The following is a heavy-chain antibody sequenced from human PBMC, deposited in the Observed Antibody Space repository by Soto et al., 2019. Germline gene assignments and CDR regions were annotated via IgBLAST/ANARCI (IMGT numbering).Heavy chain of an antibody. D-gene: IGHD3-10*01. CDR2: ITDTGGDT. Sequence: EVQLLESGGDLVQPGGSLRLFCVASGITFGSSAMSWVRQAPGEGLEWVSIITDTGGDTKYADSVRGRFTISRDNSKNTLYLQMSSLRVEDSAVYYCARGSADAYPGSRIFDFWGRGTLVTVSA. J-gene: IGHJ4*02. V-gene: IGHV3-23*01. CDR3: ARGSADAYPGSRIFDF. CDR1: GITFGSSA.